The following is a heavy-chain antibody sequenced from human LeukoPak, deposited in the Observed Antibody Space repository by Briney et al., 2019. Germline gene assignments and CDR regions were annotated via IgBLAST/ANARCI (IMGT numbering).Heavy chain of an antibody. V-gene: IGHV3-7*01. CDR2: IKQDGSEK. J-gene: IGHJ4*02. CDR3: ARVTGQQLAQGSDY. CDR1: GFTFSSYW. Sequence: GGSLRLSCAASGFTFSSYWMSWVRQAPGKGLEWVANIKQDGSEKYYVDSVKGRFTISRDNAKNSLYLQMNSLRAEDTAVYYCARVTGQQLAQGSDYWGQGTLVTVSS. D-gene: IGHD6-13*01.